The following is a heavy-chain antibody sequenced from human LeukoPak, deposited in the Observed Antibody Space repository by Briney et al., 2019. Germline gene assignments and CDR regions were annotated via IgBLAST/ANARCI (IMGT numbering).Heavy chain of an antibody. CDR3: AKSLDYYDSKYFQH. CDR1: GFTVSSNY. D-gene: IGHD3-22*01. V-gene: IGHV3-66*01. J-gene: IGHJ1*01. Sequence: GGSLRLSCAASGFTVSSNYMSWVRQAPGKGLEWVSVIYSGGSTYYADSVKGRFTISRDNSKNTLYLQMNSLRAEDTAVYYCAKSLDYYDSKYFQHWGQGTLVTVSS. CDR2: IYSGGST.